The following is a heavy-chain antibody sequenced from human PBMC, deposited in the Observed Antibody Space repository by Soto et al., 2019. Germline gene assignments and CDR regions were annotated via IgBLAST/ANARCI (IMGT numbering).Heavy chain of an antibody. CDR2: IIPIFGTA. J-gene: IGHJ5*02. V-gene: IGHV1-69*06. CDR1: GGTFSSYA. Sequence: QVQLVQSGAEVKKPGSSVKVSCKASGGTFSSYAISWVRQAPGQGLEWMGGIIPIFGTANYGQKFQGRVTITADKSTSTAYMGLRSLRSEHTAVYYWAKAPVAGTESNWFDPWGQGTLVTVSS. CDR3: AKAPVAGTESNWFDP. D-gene: IGHD6-19*01.